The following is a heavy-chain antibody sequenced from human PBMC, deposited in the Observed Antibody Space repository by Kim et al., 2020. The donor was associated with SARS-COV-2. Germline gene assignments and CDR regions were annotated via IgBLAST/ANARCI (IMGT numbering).Heavy chain of an antibody. D-gene: IGHD6-13*01. CDR1: GDIVSINSAA. CDR3: ARDGRGGSSWYVGLPYNRFDP. Sequence: SQTLSLTCAISGDIVSINSAAWNWIRQSPSRGLEWLGRTYYRSKWYNDYAVSVKSRITINPDTSKNQFSLRLNSVTPEDTAVYYCARDGRGGSSWYVGLPYNRFDPWGEGTLVTVSS. V-gene: IGHV6-1*01. J-gene: IGHJ5*02. CDR2: TYYRSKWYN.